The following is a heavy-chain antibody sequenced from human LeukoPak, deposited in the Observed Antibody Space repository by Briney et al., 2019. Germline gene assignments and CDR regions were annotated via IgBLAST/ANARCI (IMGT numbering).Heavy chain of an antibody. V-gene: IGHV3-11*03. D-gene: IGHD6-13*01. Sequence: GRFTISRDNAKKSVYLQMNSLKTEDTAVYYCTSVRAAAGNYYYYGMDVWGQGTTVTVSS. J-gene: IGHJ6*02. CDR3: TSVRAAAGNYYYYGMDV.